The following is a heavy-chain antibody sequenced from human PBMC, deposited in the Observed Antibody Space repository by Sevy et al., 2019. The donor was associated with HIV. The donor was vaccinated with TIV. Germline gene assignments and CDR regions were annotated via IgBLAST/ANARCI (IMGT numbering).Heavy chain of an antibody. D-gene: IGHD3-10*02. CDR1: GFTFSSYG. Sequence: GGSLRLSCAASGFTFSSYGMQWVRQAPGKGLEWVAVIWNDGSNKYYADSVKGRFTTSRDNSSNTLYLQMNRLRDEDTAVYYCARDVRGEGIRPGDLDYWGQGTLVTVSS. V-gene: IGHV3-33*01. CDR3: ARDVRGEGIRPGDLDY. J-gene: IGHJ4*02. CDR2: IWNDGSNK.